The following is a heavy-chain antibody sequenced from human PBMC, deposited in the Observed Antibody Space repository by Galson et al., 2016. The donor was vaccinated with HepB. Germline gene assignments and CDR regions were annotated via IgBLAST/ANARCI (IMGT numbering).Heavy chain of an antibody. Sequence: SLRLSCAASGFSFSGDYMSWVRQTPAKGLEWVAKINADGSAQYYVDSVKGRFAVSRDNAKNSLYLQINSLTAEDVGVYFCARGVWFRVPDWGQGTLITVSS. D-gene: IGHD3-10*01. CDR1: GFSFSGDY. J-gene: IGHJ4*02. CDR2: INADGSAQ. V-gene: IGHV3-7*01. CDR3: ARGVWFRVPD.